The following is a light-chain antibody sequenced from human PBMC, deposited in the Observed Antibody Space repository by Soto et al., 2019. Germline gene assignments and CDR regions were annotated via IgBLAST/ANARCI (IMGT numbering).Light chain of an antibody. CDR1: QDITNY. Sequence: IQMTQSPSSLSASVGDRVTITCQASQDITNYLIWYQQKPGKAPKLLIYDASSLGTGVSSRFSGSGSGTHFTLTISSLQPEDFATYYCQQFDSVPCTFGQGTKLEMK. J-gene: IGKJ2*02. CDR2: DAS. V-gene: IGKV1-33*01. CDR3: QQFDSVPCT.